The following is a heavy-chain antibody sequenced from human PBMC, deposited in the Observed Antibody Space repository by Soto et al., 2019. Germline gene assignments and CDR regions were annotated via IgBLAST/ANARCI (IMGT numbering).Heavy chain of an antibody. CDR3: ARSSNYNYYYYGMDV. J-gene: IGHJ6*02. V-gene: IGHV5-51*01. CDR1: GYSFTSYW. Sequence: GESLKISCKGSGYSFTSYWIGWVRQMPGKGLEWMGIIYPGDSDTRYSPSFQGQVTISADKSISTAYLQWSSLKASDTALYYCARSSNYNYYYYGMDVWGQGTTVTVSS. CDR2: IYPGDSDT. D-gene: IGHD4-4*01.